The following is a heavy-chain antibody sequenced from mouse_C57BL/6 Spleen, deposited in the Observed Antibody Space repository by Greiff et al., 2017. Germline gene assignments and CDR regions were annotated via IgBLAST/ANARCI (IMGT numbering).Heavy chain of an antibody. V-gene: IGHV1-80*01. CDR1: GYAFSSYW. J-gene: IGHJ4*01. CDR3: ARPAVYYAMDY. CDR2: IYPGDGDT. Sequence: VQLQQSGAELVKPGASVKISCKASGYAFSSYWMNWVKQRPGKGLEWIGQIYPGDGDTNYNGKFKGKATLTADKSSSTAYMQLSSLTSEDSAVYFCARPAVYYAMDYWGQGTSVTVSS.